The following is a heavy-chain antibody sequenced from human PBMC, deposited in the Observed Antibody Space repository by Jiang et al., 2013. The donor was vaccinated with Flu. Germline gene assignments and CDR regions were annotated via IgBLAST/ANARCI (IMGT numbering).Heavy chain of an antibody. CDR1: GGSFSAYS. CDR2: IDHSGST. V-gene: IGHV4-34*01. Sequence: LLKPSETLSLTCAVYGGSFSAYSWSWIRQPPGKGLEWIGEIDHSGSTNYNPSLKSRVTISVDTSKNQFSLKLRSVTAADTAVYYCARRYTVRQVVVATNRGPYMDVWGQKGTTVTVSS. CDR3: ARRYTVRQVVVATNRGPYMDV. D-gene: IGHD2-15*01. J-gene: IGHJ6*01.